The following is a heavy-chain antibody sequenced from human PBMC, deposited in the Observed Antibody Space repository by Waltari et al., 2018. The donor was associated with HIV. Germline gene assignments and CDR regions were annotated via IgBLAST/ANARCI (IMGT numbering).Heavy chain of an antibody. D-gene: IGHD2-2*01. CDR2: IKPNTGNP. Sequence: QVQLVQSGSELKKPGASVKVSCKASGYTFTSYAMNWVRQAPGQGLEWMGWIKPNTGNPTYAKGFTGRFVFSLDTSVSTAYLQISSLKAEDTAVYYCARGDCSSTSCPIYYYYYGMDVWGQGTTVTVSS. CDR3: ARGDCSSTSCPIYYYYYGMDV. CDR1: GYTFTSYA. J-gene: IGHJ6*02. V-gene: IGHV7-4-1*02.